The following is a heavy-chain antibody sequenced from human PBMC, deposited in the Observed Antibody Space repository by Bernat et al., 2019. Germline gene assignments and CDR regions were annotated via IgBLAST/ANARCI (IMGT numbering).Heavy chain of an antibody. CDR3: ARDWGGWRKNWFDH. CDR2: IWYDGSNK. Sequence: QVQLVESGGGVVQPGRSLRLSCAASGFTFSSYGMHWVRQAPGKGLEWVAVIWYDGSNKYYADSVKGRFTISRDNSKNTLYLQMNSLRAEDTAVYYCARDWGGWRKNWFDHWGQGTLVTVSS. D-gene: IGHD6-19*01. J-gene: IGHJ5*02. CDR1: GFTFSSYG. V-gene: IGHV3-33*01.